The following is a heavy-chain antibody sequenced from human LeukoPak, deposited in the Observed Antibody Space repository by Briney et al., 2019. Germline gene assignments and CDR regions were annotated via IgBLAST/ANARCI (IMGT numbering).Heavy chain of an antibody. CDR2: IIPILGIA. D-gene: IGHD6-13*01. Sequence: WASVKVSCKASGYTFTSYAISWVRQAPGQGLEWMGRIIPILGIANYAQKFQGRVTIAADKSTSTAYMELSSLRSEDTAVYYCARDPIAAAGISYYYYYGMDVWGQGTTVTVSS. J-gene: IGHJ6*02. CDR1: GYTFTSYA. V-gene: IGHV1-69*04. CDR3: ARDPIAAAGISYYYYYGMDV.